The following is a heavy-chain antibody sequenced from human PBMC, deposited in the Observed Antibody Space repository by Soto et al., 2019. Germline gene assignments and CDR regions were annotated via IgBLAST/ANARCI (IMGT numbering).Heavy chain of an antibody. CDR1: GYTFTTFW. CDR3: ARLFCSSSTCDSWFDP. CDR2: IDPRDSYT. J-gene: IGHJ5*02. V-gene: IGHV5-10-1*01. Sequence: PGESLKISCTGFGYTFTTFWISWVRQMPGRGLEWMGRIDPRDSYTNHSPSFQGHVTISADKSISTAYLQWGSLKASDTAMFYCARLFCSSSTCDSWFDPWGQETLVTVSS. D-gene: IGHD2-2*01.